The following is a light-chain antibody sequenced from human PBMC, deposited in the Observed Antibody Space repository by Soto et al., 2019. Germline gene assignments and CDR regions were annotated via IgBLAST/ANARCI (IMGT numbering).Light chain of an antibody. CDR3: NSYTSSSTYV. J-gene: IGLJ1*01. CDR1: SSDVGGYNY. Sequence: QSVLTQPASVSGSPGQSITISCTGTSSDVGGYNYVSWYQQHPGKAPKLMIYDVSNWPSGVSNRFSGSKSGNTASLTISWLQAEDEADYYCNSYTSSSTYVFGTGTKVTVL. V-gene: IGLV2-14*01. CDR2: DVS.